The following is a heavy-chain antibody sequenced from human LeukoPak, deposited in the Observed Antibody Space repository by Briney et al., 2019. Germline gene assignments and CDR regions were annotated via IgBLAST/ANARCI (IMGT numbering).Heavy chain of an antibody. D-gene: IGHD2-2*01. J-gene: IGHJ4*02. CDR2: ISGSGGST. CDR1: GFTFSNYA. CDR3: AKDQPVVVVPAAMDY. V-gene: IGHV3-23*01. Sequence: GGSLRLSCAASGFTFSNYAMSWVRQAPGKGLEWVSGISGSGGSTYYADSVKGRFTISRDNSKNTLYLQMNSLRAEDTAVYYCAKDQPVVVVPAAMDYWGQGTLVTVSS.